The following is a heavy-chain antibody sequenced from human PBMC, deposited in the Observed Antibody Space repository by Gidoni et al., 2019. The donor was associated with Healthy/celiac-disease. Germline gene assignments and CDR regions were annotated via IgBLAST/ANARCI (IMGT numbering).Heavy chain of an antibody. J-gene: IGHJ4*02. CDR3: ARHGRAYCGGDCYFDY. V-gene: IGHV4-39*01. CDR1: GGSISSSSYY. D-gene: IGHD2-21*01. CDR2: IYYSGST. Sequence: QLQLQESGPGLVKPSETLSLTCTVSGGSISSSSYYWGWIRQPPGKGLEWIGSIYYSGSTYYNPSLKSRVTISVDMSKNQFSLKLSSVTAADTAVYYCARHGRAYCGGDCYFDYWGQGTLVTVSS.